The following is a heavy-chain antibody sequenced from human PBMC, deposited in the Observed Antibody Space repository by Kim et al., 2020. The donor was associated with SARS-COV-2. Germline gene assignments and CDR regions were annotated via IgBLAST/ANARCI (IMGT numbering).Heavy chain of an antibody. CDR3: ARGGTYYYDSSGYYYFDY. J-gene: IGHJ4*02. D-gene: IGHD3-22*01. Sequence: NGRFHIPRDNSKNTLYLQMNSLRAEETAVYYCARGGTYYYDSSGYYYFDYWGQGTLVTVSS. V-gene: IGHV3-30*01.